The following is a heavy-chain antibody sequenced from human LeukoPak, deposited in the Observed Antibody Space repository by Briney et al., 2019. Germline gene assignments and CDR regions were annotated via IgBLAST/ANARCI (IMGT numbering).Heavy chain of an antibody. D-gene: IGHD3-10*01. J-gene: IGHJ4*02. CDR2: ISYDGSNK. CDR1: GFTFSSYA. V-gene: IGHV3-30*04. Sequence: GGSLRLSCAASGFTFSSYAMHWVRQAPGKGLEWVAVISYDGSNKYYADSVKGRFTISRDNSKNTLYLQMNSLRAKDTAVYYCARDTVRGVPLYWGQGTLVTVPS. CDR3: ARDTVRGVPLY.